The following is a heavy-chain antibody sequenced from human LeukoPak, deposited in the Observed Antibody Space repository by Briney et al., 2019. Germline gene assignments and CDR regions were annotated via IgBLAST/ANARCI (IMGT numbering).Heavy chain of an antibody. V-gene: IGHV3-11*01. CDR2: ISSSGSTI. Sequence: GGSLRLSCAASGFTFSDYYMSWIRQAPGKGLGWVSYISSSGSTIYYADSVKGRFTISRDNAKNSLYLQMNSLRAEDTAVYYCARDRLKVGATDAPLEHWGQGTLVTVSS. D-gene: IGHD1-26*01. J-gene: IGHJ1*01. CDR1: GFTFSDYY. CDR3: ARDRLKVGATDAPLEH.